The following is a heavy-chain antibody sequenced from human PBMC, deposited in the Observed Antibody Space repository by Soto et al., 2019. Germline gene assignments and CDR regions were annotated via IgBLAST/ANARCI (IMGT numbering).Heavy chain of an antibody. CDR2: IIPVFNAA. V-gene: IGHV1-69*06. CDR1: GGTFGSHT. CDR3: ARSETLTYHNTRGTDLDF. J-gene: IGHJ4*02. D-gene: IGHD3-16*01. Sequence: QVQLVQSGAEVKKPGSSVRVSCKVSGGTFGSHTFTWVRQAPGQGLEWMGEIIPVFNAANYAQRFQYRVTITEDRSATTVYLALSRLTSADTATDYCARSETLTYHNTRGTDLDFWCQGTLVIVSS.